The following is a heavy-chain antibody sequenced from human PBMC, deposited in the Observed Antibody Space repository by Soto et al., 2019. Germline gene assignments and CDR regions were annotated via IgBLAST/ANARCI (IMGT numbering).Heavy chain of an antibody. CDR3: ARDIGELRTGYYYYYGMDV. D-gene: IGHD3-10*01. J-gene: IGHJ6*02. CDR1: GGSISSYY. CDR2: IYYSGST. V-gene: IGHV4-59*01. Sequence: PSETLSLTCTVSGGSISSYYWSWIRQPLGKGLEWIGYIYYSGSTNYNPSLKSRVTISVDTSKNQFSLKLSSVTAADTAVYYCARDIGELRTGYYYYYGMDVWGQGTTVT.